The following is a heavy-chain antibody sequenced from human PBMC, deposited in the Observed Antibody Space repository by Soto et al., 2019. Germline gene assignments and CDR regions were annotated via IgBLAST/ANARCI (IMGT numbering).Heavy chain of an antibody. Sequence: XATLSLTFTVSGGSISTYYWSWIRQPPGKGLEWIGYIYYSVNTNYNPSLKSRVTISVDTSKNQFSLKLRSVTAADTAVYYCARIPVVVPAAISGGSDYYYGMDVWGQGTTVTVSS. V-gene: IGHV4-59*01. CDR2: IYYSVNT. J-gene: IGHJ6*02. D-gene: IGHD2-2*01. CDR3: ARIPVVVPAAISGGSDYYYGMDV. CDR1: GGSISTYY.